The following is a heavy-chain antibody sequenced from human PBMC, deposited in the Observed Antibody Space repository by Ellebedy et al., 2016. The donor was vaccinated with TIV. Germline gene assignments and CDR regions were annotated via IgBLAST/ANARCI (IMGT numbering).Heavy chain of an antibody. CDR3: ARGSVAPGRGYYYYGMDV. CDR2: INPSGGST. V-gene: IGHV1-46*01. CDR1: GYTFTSYY. J-gene: IGHJ6*02. Sequence: ASVKVSCKASGYTFTSYYMHWVRQAPGQGLEWMGIINPSGGSTSYAQKFQGRVTITADKSTSTAYMELSNLRSEDTAVYYCARGSVAPGRGYYYYGMDVWGQGTTVTVSS. D-gene: IGHD1-26*01.